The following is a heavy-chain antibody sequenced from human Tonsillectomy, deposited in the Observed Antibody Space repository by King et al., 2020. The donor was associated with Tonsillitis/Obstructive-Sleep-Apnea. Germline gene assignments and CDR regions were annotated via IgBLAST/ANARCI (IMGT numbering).Heavy chain of an antibody. CDR2: ISSSGSTI. V-gene: IGHV3-48*03. D-gene: IGHD6-19*01. J-gene: IGHJ4*02. CDR3: ARPFYSSGWYYFDY. Sequence: VQLVESGGGLVQPGGSLRLSCAASGFTFSSYEMNWVRQAPGKGLEWVSYISSSGSTIYYADSVKGRFTISRDNAKNSLYLQMNSLRAEDTAVYYCARPFYSSGWYYFDYWGQGTLVTVSS. CDR1: GFTFSSYE.